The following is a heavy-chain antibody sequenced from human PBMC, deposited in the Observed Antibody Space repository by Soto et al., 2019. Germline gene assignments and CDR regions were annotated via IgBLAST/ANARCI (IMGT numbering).Heavy chain of an antibody. V-gene: IGHV1-58*02. CDR2: IVVGSGNT. CDR1: GFTFTSSA. D-gene: IGHD2-15*01. CDR3: AASVVVVAATSVWFDP. J-gene: IGHJ5*02. Sequence: MPLVQSGPEVTKPGTSVMVSCKASGFTFTSSAMQRVRRARGQRLECIGWIVVGSGNTNYAQKFQERVTITGDMYTSTAYMELSSLRSEDTAVYYCAASVVVVAATSVWFDPWGQGTMVTVSS.